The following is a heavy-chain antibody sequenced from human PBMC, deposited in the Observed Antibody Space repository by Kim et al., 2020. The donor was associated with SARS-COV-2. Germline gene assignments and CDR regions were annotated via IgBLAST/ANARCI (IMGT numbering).Heavy chain of an antibody. J-gene: IGHJ4*02. D-gene: IGHD6-13*01. CDR3: ARETQQLGFDY. Sequence: TNYARKFQGRVTMTRDTSISTAYMGLSSLRSDDTAVYYCARETQQLGFDYWGQGTLVTVSS. CDR2: T. V-gene: IGHV1-2*02.